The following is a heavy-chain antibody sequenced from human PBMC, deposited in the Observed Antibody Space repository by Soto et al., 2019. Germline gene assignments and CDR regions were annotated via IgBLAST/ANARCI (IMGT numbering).Heavy chain of an antibody. D-gene: IGHD2-15*01. Sequence: LXLSCAGSGFTFGDSYRSWIRQAPGKGLEWLSYISPGSRYPAYADSVKGRFTISRDNAKRSLYLQMMSLTAEDTAIYYCVRGGGGGLFDPWGQGTMVTVSS. CDR2: ISPGSRYP. V-gene: IGHV3-11*06. CDR3: VRGGGGGLFDP. J-gene: IGHJ5*02. CDR1: GFTFGDSY.